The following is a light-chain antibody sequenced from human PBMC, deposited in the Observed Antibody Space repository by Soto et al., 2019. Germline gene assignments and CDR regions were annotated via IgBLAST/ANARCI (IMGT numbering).Light chain of an antibody. CDR1: QSVSSY. CDR2: DAS. V-gene: IGKV3-11*01. Sequence: EVVLTQSPATLSLSPGERATLSCRASQSVSSYLAWYQQKPGQAPRLLVYDASNRATGIPARFSGSGSGTDFTLTSSSLEPEESAVYYCHQPSNWRFAFGPGTKVDIK. J-gene: IGKJ3*01. CDR3: HQPSNWRFA.